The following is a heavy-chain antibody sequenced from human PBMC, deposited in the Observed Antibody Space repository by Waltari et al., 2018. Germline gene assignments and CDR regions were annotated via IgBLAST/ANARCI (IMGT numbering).Heavy chain of an antibody. D-gene: IGHD3-10*01. V-gene: IGHV4-61*09. CDR3: AREEGVRGDAFDI. Sequence: QVQLQESGPGLVKPSQTLSLTCTVSGGSISSGSYYWSWIRQPAGKGLEWIGYIYTRGSTKYSPSLKMRVTISVDTSKNQFSLRLSSVTAADTAVYYCAREEGVRGDAFDIWGQGTMVTVSS. J-gene: IGHJ3*02. CDR2: IYTRGST. CDR1: GGSISSGSYY.